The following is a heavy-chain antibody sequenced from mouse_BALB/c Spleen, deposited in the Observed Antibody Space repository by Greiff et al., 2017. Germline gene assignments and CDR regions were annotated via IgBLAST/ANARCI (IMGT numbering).Heavy chain of an antibody. J-gene: IGHJ3*01. D-gene: IGHD1-1*01. Sequence: EVNVVESGGGLVQPGGSRKLSCAASGFTFSSFGMHWVRQAPEKGLEWVAYISSGSSTIYYADTVKGRFTISRDNPKNTLFLQMTSLRSEDTAMYYCARVYGSSYGFAYWGQGTLVTVSA. CDR1: GFTFSSFG. V-gene: IGHV5-17*02. CDR3: ARVYGSSYGFAY. CDR2: ISSGSSTI.